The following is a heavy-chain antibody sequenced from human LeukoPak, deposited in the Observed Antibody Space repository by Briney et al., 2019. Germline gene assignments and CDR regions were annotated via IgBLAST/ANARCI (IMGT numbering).Heavy chain of an antibody. V-gene: IGHV4-34*01. D-gene: IGHD1-26*01. CDR1: GGSFSGYY. J-gene: IGHJ4*02. CDR3: ARNSGSYYDFDY. Sequence: SETLSLTCAVYGGSFSGYYWSWIRQPPGKGLEWIGEINHSGSTNYNPSLKSRVTISVDTSKNQFSLKLSSVTAADTAVYYCARNSGSYYDFDYWGQGTLVTVSS. CDR2: INHSGST.